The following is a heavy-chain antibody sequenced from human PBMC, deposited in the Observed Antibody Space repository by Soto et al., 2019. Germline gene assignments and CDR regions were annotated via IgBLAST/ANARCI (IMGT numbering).Heavy chain of an antibody. CDR3: ARGSRRDRRAEHCHFYD. CDR1: GYTFTSYY. Sequence: DSVQVSCKASGYTFTSYYMHWVRQAPGQGLEWMGIINPSGGSTSYAQKFQGRVTMTRDTSTSTVYMELSSLRSEDTAVYYCARGSRRDRRAEHCHFYDWGKGNLVTVYS. V-gene: IGHV1-46*01. CDR2: INPSGGST. J-gene: IGHJ4*02. D-gene: IGHD3-3*02.